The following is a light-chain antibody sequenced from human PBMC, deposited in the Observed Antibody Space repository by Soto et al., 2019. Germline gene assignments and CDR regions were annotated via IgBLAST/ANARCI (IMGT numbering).Light chain of an antibody. J-gene: IGKJ4*01. CDR3: QQVDVYPST. Sequence: DIQMTQSPYSLSAAVGDRVTIACRASQNINTYLNWYQQKPGKAPKLLIFDASTLQSGVPSRFSGGGSGTDFTLTIDRLQPEDFATYYCQQVDVYPSTFGGGTKVDIK. CDR1: QNINTY. CDR2: DAS. V-gene: IGKV1-39*01.